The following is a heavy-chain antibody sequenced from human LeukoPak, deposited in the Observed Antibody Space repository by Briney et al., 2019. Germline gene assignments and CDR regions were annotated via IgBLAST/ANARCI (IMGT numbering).Heavy chain of an antibody. CDR3: ARADSSGWYTYYGMDV. V-gene: IGHV4-39*07. Sequence: PSETLSLTCTVSGGSISSSSYYWGWIRQPPGKGLEWIGSIYYSGSTYYNPSLKSRVTISVDTSKNQFSLKLSSVTAADTAVCYCARADSSGWYTYYGMDVWGQGTTVTVSS. CDR1: GGSISSSSYY. CDR2: IYYSGST. J-gene: IGHJ6*02. D-gene: IGHD6-19*01.